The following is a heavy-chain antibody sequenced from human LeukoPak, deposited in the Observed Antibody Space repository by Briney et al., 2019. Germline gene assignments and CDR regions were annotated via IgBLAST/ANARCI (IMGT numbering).Heavy chain of an antibody. V-gene: IGHV3-43D*03. CDR2: ISWDGSTT. J-gene: IGHJ4*02. D-gene: IGHD1-1*01. CDR3: AKKANGLYFDF. Sequence: GGSLRLSCAASGFTFDDYAMHWVRQAPGKGLEWVSLISWDGSTTSYADSVKGRFTISRDNSKDFLYLQMSSLRAEDTALYYCAKKANGLYFDFWGQGTLVTVSS. CDR1: GFTFDDYA.